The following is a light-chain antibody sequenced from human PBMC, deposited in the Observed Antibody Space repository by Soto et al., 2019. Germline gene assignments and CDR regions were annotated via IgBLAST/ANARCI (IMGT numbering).Light chain of an antibody. Sequence: EIVLTQSPGTLSLSPGERATLSCRASQRVSSSYLAWLQQKPGQAPRLLIYGASSRATGIPDRFSGSGSGTDFTLTISRLEPEDFAVYYCQQRSNWPPLTCGGGTKVEIK. CDR3: QQRSNWPPLT. CDR2: GAS. J-gene: IGKJ4*01. CDR1: QRVSSSY. V-gene: IGKV3D-20*02.